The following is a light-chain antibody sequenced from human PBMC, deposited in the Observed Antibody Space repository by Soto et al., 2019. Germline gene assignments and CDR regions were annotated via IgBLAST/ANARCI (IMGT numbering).Light chain of an antibody. CDR3: SSYTSASTLLYL. V-gene: IGLV2-14*01. Sequence: QSALTQPASVSGSPGQWITISCTGTSSDVGGYNYVSLYQQHPGIAPKLLIYGVTNRPSGVSTRFSGSKSGNTASLTISGLQAEDEADYHCSSYTSASTLLYLFGTGTKLTVL. CDR2: GVT. CDR1: SSDVGGYNY. J-gene: IGLJ1*01.